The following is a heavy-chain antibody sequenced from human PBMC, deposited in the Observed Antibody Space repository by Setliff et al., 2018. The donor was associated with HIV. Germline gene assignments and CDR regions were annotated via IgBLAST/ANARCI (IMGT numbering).Heavy chain of an antibody. V-gene: IGHV3-53*01. CDR2: ITSGGST. CDR1: GFTFSTNW. Sequence: GGSLRLSCAASGFTFSTNWMHWVRQGPGKGLVWVSIITSGGSTYYADSAKGRFIISRDNSQNTLYLQMNSLRADDTAIYYCAKGFRPVDTALVSGPTYWGQGSRVTVSS. J-gene: IGHJ4*02. CDR3: AKGFRPVDTALVSGPTY. D-gene: IGHD5-18*01.